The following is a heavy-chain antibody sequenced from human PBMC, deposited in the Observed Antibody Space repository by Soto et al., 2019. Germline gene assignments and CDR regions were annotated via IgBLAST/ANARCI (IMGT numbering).Heavy chain of an antibody. Sequence: TLSLTCTVSDGYVSSGTYSWRWLRQPSGKGVEWIGYIYYSGTTYYTPSLKSRLSMSMDGANDNFSLNLASVTAAETAVYFWARGHYYYGTEGWVQGIKVT. J-gene: IGHJ6*02. CDR2: IYYSGTT. CDR3: ARGHYYYGTEG. CDR1: DGYVSSGTYS. V-gene: IGHV4-30-2*01.